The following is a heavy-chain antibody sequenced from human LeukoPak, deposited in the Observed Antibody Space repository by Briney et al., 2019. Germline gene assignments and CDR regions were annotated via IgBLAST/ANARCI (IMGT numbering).Heavy chain of an antibody. CDR2: IYYSGST. D-gene: IGHD4-17*01. CDR1: GGSMSSYY. CDR3: ARMTTVTSPAFGY. Sequence: SETLSLTCTVSGGSMSSYYWSWIRQPPGKGLEWIGYIYYSGSTNYNPSLKSRVTISVDTSKNQFSLKLSSVTAADTAVYYCARMTTVTSPAFGYWGQGTLVTVSS. V-gene: IGHV4-59*01. J-gene: IGHJ4*02.